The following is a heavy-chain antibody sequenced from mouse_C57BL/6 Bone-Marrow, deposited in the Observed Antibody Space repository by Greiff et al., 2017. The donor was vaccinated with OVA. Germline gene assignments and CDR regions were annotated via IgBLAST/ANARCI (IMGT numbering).Heavy chain of an antibody. D-gene: IGHD1-1*01. CDR3: ARDGSTYWYFDV. CDR1: GYTFTSYW. J-gene: IGHJ1*03. CDR2: LDPSDSYT. Sequence: QVQLQQPGAELVMPGASVKLSCKASGYTFTSYWMHWVKQRPGQGLEWIGELDPSDSYTNYNQKFKGKSTLTVDKSSSTAYMQLSSLTSEDSAIYYCARDGSTYWYFDVWGTGTTVTVSS. V-gene: IGHV1-69*01.